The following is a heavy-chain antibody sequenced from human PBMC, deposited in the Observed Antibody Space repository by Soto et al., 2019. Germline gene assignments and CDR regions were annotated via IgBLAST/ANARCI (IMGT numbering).Heavy chain of an antibody. Sequence: LRLSCAASGFTFSRHWMHWVRQTPGKGPVWVSRINDDGSSTKYADSVKGRFTIARDNAKNAVFLQMSSLRAEDTAVYYCAREVIAATGTIRWFDPWGQGTLVTVSS. CDR1: GFTFSRHW. D-gene: IGHD6-25*01. J-gene: IGHJ5*02. CDR2: INDDGSST. CDR3: AREVIAATGTIRWFDP. V-gene: IGHV3-74*03.